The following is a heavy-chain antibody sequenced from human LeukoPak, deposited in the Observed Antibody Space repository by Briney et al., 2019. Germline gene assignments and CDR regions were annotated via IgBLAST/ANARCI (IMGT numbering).Heavy chain of an antibody. CDR1: GFXFSNFS. CDR3: ARSYSGYAFDAFDI. V-gene: IGHV3-21*01. Sequence: PGGSLRLSCTASGFXFSNFSINWVRQAPGKGLEWVSSVTSRSSFMYSADSVKGRFTTSRDNAKSSLYLQMNSLRAEDTAVYYCARSYSGYAFDAFDIWGRGTMVTVSS. J-gene: IGHJ3*02. CDR2: VTSRSSFM. D-gene: IGHD5-12*01.